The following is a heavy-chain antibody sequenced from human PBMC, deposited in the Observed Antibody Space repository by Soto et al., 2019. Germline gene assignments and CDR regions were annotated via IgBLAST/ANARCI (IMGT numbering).Heavy chain of an antibody. V-gene: IGHV3-23*01. CDR2: ISGSGGST. CDR3: AKDEAVMVRGVYDY. J-gene: IGHJ4*02. CDR1: GLTFSRYA. D-gene: IGHD3-10*01. Sequence: EVQLLESGGGLVQPGGSLRLSCAASGLTFSRYAMSWVRQAPGKGLEWVSAISGSGGSTYYEDSVKGRFTISRDNSKNKLYLQMNSLRAEDTAVYYCAKDEAVMVRGVYDYWGQGTLVTVSS.